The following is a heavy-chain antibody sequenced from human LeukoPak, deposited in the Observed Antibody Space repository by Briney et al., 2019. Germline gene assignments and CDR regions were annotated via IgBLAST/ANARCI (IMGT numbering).Heavy chain of an antibody. CDR1: GYSFTSYW. Sequence: KLGESLKITCKGSGYSFTSYWIAWVRQMPGKGLEWMGIIYPGDSDTRYSPSFQGQVTISADKSISTAYLQWSSLKASDTAMYYCARRVGNSGSLRNFDYWGQGTLVTVSS. J-gene: IGHJ4*02. V-gene: IGHV5-51*01. D-gene: IGHD1-26*01. CDR3: ARRVGNSGSLRNFDY. CDR2: IYPGDSDT.